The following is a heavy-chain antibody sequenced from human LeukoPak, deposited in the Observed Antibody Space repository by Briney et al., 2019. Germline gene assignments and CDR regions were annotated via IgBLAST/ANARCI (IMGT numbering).Heavy chain of an antibody. CDR2: IHYSGAT. D-gene: IGHD1-1*01. CDR3: AREYSAFEI. J-gene: IGHJ3*02. Sequence: SETLSLTCTVSGGSISTYYWSWIRQPPGKGLEWTGYIHYSGATSYNPSLNSRVTVSVDTSKNQLSLKLNSVTAADTAVYYCAREYSAFEIWGPGTMVTVSS. CDR1: GGSISTYY. V-gene: IGHV4-59*01.